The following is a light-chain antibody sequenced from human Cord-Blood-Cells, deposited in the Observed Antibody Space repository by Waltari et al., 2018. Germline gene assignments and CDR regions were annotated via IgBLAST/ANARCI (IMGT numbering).Light chain of an antibody. Sequence: QSALTQPASVSGSPGQSTTIPCTGTSSDVGGYNYVSWYQQHPGKAPKPMIYDVSKRPSGVSNRFSGSKSGNTASLTISGLQAEDEADYYCSSYTSSSTYVFGTGTKVTVL. CDR2: DVS. V-gene: IGLV2-14*01. CDR3: SSYTSSSTYV. CDR1: SSDVGGYNY. J-gene: IGLJ1*01.